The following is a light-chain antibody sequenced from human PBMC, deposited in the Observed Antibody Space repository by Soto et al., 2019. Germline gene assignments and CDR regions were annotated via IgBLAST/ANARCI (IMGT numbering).Light chain of an antibody. V-gene: IGLV2-8*01. CDR3: AAWDDILNGYV. CDR1: SSDVGGYDY. CDR2: EVT. J-gene: IGLJ1*01. Sequence: QSALTQPPSASGSPGQSVTISCTGTSSDVGGYDYVSWYQQHPGKAPKLMIYEVTIRPSGVSDRFSGSKSGNTASLTVSGLQAEDEADYYCAAWDDILNGYVFGGGTKLTVL.